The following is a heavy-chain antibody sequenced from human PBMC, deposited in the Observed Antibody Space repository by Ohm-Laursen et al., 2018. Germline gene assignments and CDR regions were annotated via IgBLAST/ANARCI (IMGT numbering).Heavy chain of an antibody. D-gene: IGHD6-6*01. Sequence: SDTLSLTCAVYGGSFSGYYWSWIRQPPGKGLEWIGEINHSRSTKYNSSFKSRVTISVDTSKNQFSLKLSSVTAADTAVYYCAGGNSSSGFDYWGQGTLVTVSS. CDR3: AGGNSSSGFDY. V-gene: IGHV4-34*01. CDR2: INHSRST. CDR1: GGSFSGYY. J-gene: IGHJ4*02.